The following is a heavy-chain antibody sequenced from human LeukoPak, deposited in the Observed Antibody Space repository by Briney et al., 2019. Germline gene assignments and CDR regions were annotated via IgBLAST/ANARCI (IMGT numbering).Heavy chain of an antibody. CDR1: RFTFTNYE. V-gene: IGHV3-48*03. J-gene: IGHJ4*02. Sequence: GGSLTLSCSASRFTFTNYEMKWVRQAPGGGREWVSYNSGSGNVIHYAVSMKGRFIISRDNAENSLFLQMNSLRDEDTAVYFCARPLGYSGSGSYNAYWGQGTLVTVSS. CDR2: NSGSGNVI. D-gene: IGHD3-10*01. CDR3: ARPLGYSGSGSYNAY.